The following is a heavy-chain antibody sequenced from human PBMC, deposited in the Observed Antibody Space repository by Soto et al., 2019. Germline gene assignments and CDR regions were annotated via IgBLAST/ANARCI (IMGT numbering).Heavy chain of an antibody. CDR3: ARISLYRGRPGGWFDP. CDR1: GGSISSGGYS. CDR2: MYHTGST. D-gene: IGHD5-12*01. J-gene: IGHJ5*02. V-gene: IGHV4-30-2*01. Sequence: QLQLQESGSGLVKPSQTLSLTCAVSGGSISSGGYSWSWIRQPPGKGLEWIGDMYHTGSTYYNSSLKSRDTISMDRSKNQFSLRLSSVTAADTAVYYCARISLYRGRPGGWFDPWGQGTLVTVSS.